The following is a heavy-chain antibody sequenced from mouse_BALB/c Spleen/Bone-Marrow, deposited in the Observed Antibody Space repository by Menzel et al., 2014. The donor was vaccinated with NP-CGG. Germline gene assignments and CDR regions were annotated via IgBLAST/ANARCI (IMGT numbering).Heavy chain of an antibody. V-gene: IGHV5-12-1*01. J-gene: IGHJ2*01. CDR3: ARKVRYFDY. CDR1: GFAFSSYD. CDR2: ISSGGGST. D-gene: IGHD2-14*01. Sequence: EVQLVESGGGLVKPGGSLKLSCAASGFAFSSYDMSWVRQTPEKRLEWVAYISSGGGSTYYPDTVKGRFTISRDNAKNTPYLQMSSLKSEDTAMYYCARKVRYFDYWGQGTTLTVSS.